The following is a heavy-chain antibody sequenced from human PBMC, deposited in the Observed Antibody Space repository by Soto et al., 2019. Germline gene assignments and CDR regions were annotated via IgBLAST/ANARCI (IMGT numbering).Heavy chain of an antibody. CDR1: GGTFSSYT. CDR2: IIPILGIA. J-gene: IGHJ6*02. CDR3: ARDGTTGSYYGMDV. Sequence: QVQLVQSGAEVKKPGSSVKVSCKASGGTFSSYTISWVRQAPGQGLEWMGRIIPILGIANYAQKFQGRVTXXAXKXXSTAYMELSSLRSEDTAVYYCARDGTTGSYYGMDVWGQGTTVTVSS. D-gene: IGHD1-1*01. V-gene: IGHV1-69*08.